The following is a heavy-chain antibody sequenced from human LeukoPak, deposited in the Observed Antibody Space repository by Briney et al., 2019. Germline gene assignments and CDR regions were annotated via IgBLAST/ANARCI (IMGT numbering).Heavy chain of an antibody. CDR2: INHSGST. J-gene: IGHJ4*02. CDR3: ARVNRGRIMITFGGVIVPPHFDY. D-gene: IGHD3-16*02. CDR1: GGSFSGYY. V-gene: IGHV4-34*01. Sequence: PSETLSLTCAVCGGSFSGYYWSWIRQPPGKGLEWIGEINHSGSTNYNPSLKSRVTISVDTSKNQFSLKLSSVTAADTAVYYCARVNRGRIMITFGGVIVPPHFDYWGQGTLVTVSS.